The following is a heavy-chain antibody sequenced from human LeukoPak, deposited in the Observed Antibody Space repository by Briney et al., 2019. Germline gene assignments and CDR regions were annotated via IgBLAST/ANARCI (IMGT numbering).Heavy chain of an antibody. V-gene: IGHV3-23*01. Sequence: GGSLRLSCAASGLTFSSYAMSWVRQAPRKGLEWVSGISGNGGSTFYADSVKGRFTISRDNSGNTLYLQMNSLRAEDTAVYYCAKVYYDSVGYYSPFDSWGQGTLVTVSS. CDR3: AKVYYDSVGYYSPFDS. CDR1: GLTFSSYA. D-gene: IGHD3-22*01. J-gene: IGHJ4*02. CDR2: ISGNGGST.